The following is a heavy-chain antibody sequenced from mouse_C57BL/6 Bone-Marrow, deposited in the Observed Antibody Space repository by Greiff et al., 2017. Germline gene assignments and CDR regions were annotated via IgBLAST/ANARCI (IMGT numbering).Heavy chain of an antibody. CDR2: IRNKANGYTT. CDR3: ARLRRGGYYYAMDY. V-gene: IGHV7-3*01. J-gene: IGHJ4*01. CDR1: GFTFTDYY. Sequence: EVKVVESGGGLVQPGGSLSLSCAASGFTFTDYYMSWVRQPPGKALEWLGFIRNKANGYTTEYSASVKGRFTISRDNSQSILYLQMNALRAEDSATYYCARLRRGGYYYAMDYWGQGTSVTVSS. D-gene: IGHD2-12*01.